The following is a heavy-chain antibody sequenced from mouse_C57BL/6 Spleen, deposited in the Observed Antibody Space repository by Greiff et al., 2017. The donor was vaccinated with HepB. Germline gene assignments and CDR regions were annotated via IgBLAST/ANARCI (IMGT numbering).Heavy chain of an antibody. Sequence: QVTLKESGPGILQSSQTLSLTCSFSGFSLSTSGMGVSWIRQPSGKGLEWLAHIYWDDDKRYNPSLKSRLTISKDTSRNQVFLKITSVDTADTATYYCARMGYDYDEDWYFDVWGTGTTVTVSS. D-gene: IGHD2-4*01. CDR2: IYWDDDK. J-gene: IGHJ1*03. CDR1: GFSLSTSGMG. V-gene: IGHV8-12*01. CDR3: ARMGYDYDEDWYFDV.